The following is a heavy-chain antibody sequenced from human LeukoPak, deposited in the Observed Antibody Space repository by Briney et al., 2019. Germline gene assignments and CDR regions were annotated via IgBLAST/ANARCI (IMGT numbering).Heavy chain of an antibody. D-gene: IGHD6-6*01. CDR1: GGSISSYY. Sequence: SETLSLTSTVSGGSISSYYWSWIRQPAGKGLEWIGRIYTSGSTNYNPSFKSRVTVSVDTSKNQFSLKLSSVTAADTAVYYCARGGSSSFDYWGQGTLVTVSS. CDR3: ARGGSSSFDY. J-gene: IGHJ4*02. CDR2: IYTSGST. V-gene: IGHV4-4*07.